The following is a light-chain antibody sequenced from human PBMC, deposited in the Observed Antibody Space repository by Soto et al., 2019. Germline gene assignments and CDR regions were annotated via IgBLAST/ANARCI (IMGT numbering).Light chain of an antibody. CDR2: EVT. V-gene: IGLV2-8*01. CDR1: SSDVGGSNY. Sequence: QSVLTQPASVSGSPGQSITVSCTGISSDVGGSNYVSWYQQHPGKAPRLIIYEVTKRPAGVPDRFSGSKSGNAASLTVSGLQAEDEADYFCSSDAGNYNYVFGTGTKV. CDR3: SSDAGNYNYV. J-gene: IGLJ1*01.